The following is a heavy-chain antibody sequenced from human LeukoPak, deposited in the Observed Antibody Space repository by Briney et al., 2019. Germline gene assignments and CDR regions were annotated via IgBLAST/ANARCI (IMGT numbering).Heavy chain of an antibody. V-gene: IGHV3-23*01. CDR2: IGGSGGST. Sequence: GGSLRLSCVASGFTFSKYAMGWVRQAPGKGLEWVSGIGGSGGSTYYADSVKGRFTISRDNAKNSLYLQMNSLRAEDTAVYYCARVPRFWSGYTYYYYYYMDVWGKGTTVTVSS. CDR1: GFTFSKYA. CDR3: ARVPRFWSGYTYYYYYYMDV. D-gene: IGHD3-3*01. J-gene: IGHJ6*03.